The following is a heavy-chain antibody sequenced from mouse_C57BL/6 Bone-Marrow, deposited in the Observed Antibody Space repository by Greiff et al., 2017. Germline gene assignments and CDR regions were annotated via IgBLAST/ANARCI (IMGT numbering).Heavy chain of an antibody. Sequence: EVKVVESGGGLVKPGGSLKLSCAASGFTFSDYGMHWVRQAPEKGLEWVAYISSGSSTIYYADTVKGRFTISRDNAKNTLFLQMTSLRSEDTAMYYCARTYYSNYDYWGQGTTLTVSS. D-gene: IGHD2-5*01. J-gene: IGHJ2*01. V-gene: IGHV5-17*01. CDR2: ISSGSSTI. CDR1: GFTFSDYG. CDR3: ARTYYSNYDY.